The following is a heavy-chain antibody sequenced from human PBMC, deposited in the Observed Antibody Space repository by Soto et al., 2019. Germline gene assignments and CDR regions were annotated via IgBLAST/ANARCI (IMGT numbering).Heavy chain of an antibody. CDR3: AKDLVGSTPY. Sequence: EVQLVESGGGLVQPGGSLRLSCAASGFTVSSYDMHWVRQAAGKTLEWVSGITTTDDTYYADSVKGRFTISRENAKNSLYLHMNSLRAGDTAVYYCAKDLVGSTPYWGQETLVTVSS. CDR1: GFTVSSYD. D-gene: IGHD1-26*01. CDR2: ITTTDDT. J-gene: IGHJ4*02. V-gene: IGHV3-13*01.